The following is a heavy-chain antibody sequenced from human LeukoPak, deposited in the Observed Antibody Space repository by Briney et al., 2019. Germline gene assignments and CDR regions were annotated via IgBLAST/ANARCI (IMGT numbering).Heavy chain of an antibody. CDR3: ARQWLVSPYIDY. V-gene: IGHV4-59*08. Sequence: SETLSPTCTVSGVSISSYYWSWIRQPPGKGLEWIGYIYYSGSTNYNPSLKSRVTISVDTSKNQFSLKLTSVTAADTAVYYCARQWLVSPYIDYWGQGTLVTVSS. D-gene: IGHD5-12*01. CDR2: IYYSGST. J-gene: IGHJ4*02. CDR1: GVSISSYY.